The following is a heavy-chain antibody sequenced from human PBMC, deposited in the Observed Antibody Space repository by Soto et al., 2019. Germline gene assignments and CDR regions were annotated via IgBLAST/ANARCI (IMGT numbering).Heavy chain of an antibody. D-gene: IGHD2-2*01. J-gene: IGHJ5*02. CDR2: IIPIFGTA. V-gene: IGHV1-69*13. CDR1: GGTFSSYA. Sequence: SVKVSCKASGGTFSSYAISWVRQAPGQGLEWMGGIIPIFGTANYAQKFQGRVTITADESTSTAYMELSSLRSEDTAVYYCARAPLGYCSSTSCDPYWFDPWGQGTLVTVS. CDR3: ARAPLGYCSSTSCDPYWFDP.